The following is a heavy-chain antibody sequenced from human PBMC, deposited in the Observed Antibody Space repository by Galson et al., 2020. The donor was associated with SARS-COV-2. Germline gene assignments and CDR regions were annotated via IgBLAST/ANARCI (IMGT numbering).Heavy chain of an antibody. V-gene: IGHV4-31*03. D-gene: IGHD3-10*01. J-gene: IGHJ4*02. CDR1: GGSISSGGYY. CDR3: ARVPTASGWFGELLRTYYFDY. Sequence: SETLSLTCTVSGGSISSGGYYWSWIRQHPGKGLEWIGYIYYSGSTYYNPSLKSRVTISVDTSKNQFSLKLSSVTAADTAVYYCARVPTASGWFGELLRTYYFDYWGQGTLVTVSS. CDR2: IYYSGST.